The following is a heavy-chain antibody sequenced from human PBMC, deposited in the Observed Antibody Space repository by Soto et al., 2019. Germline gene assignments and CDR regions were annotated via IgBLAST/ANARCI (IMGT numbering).Heavy chain of an antibody. D-gene: IGHD5-18*01. J-gene: IGHJ5*02. CDR2: ISYSGTT. Sequence: QVQLQESGPGLVKPSQTLSLTCTVSGDSISSINNYWSWIRQPPGEGLEWIGFISYSGTTSYSPYHERRVAIPLDTSKNQFSLSLNFVTAADTAVYYCARGRGYSYGLDPWGQGSLVTVSS. V-gene: IGHV4-30-4*01. CDR3: ARGRGYSYGLDP. CDR1: GDSISSINNY.